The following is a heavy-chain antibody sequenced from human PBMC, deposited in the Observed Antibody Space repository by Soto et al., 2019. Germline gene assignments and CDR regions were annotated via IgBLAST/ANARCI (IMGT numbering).Heavy chain of an antibody. CDR3: AVWNSPMGDPRDVFWSGPFDY. CDR2: ISSRGSTL. Sequence: EVQLVESGGGLVQPGGSLRLSCTASGFTLSRYSTNWVRQAPGKGLEWISYISSRGSTLYYADSVKGRFAVSRDNAKDSSYLQMNSLRDEATAVYFCAVWNSPMGDPRDVFWSGPFDYWGQGTLVTVSS. J-gene: IGHJ4*02. CDR1: GFTLSRYS. V-gene: IGHV3-48*02. D-gene: IGHD3-3*01.